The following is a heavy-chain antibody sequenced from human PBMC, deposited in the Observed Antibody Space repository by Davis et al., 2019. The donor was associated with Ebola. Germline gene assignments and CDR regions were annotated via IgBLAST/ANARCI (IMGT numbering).Heavy chain of an antibody. V-gene: IGHV4-59*01. D-gene: IGHD2-2*01. CDR2: IAYTGNT. CDR3: ARGGLVPAALYL. CDR1: GASMTSYC. Sequence: PSETLSLTCTVSGASMTSYCWSWIRQPPGKGLEWIGYIAYTGNTIYNPTLKSRVTISGDTSKKQFFLRLSSVTAADSAVYYCARGGLVPAALYLWGQGAMFTVSS. J-gene: IGHJ3*01.